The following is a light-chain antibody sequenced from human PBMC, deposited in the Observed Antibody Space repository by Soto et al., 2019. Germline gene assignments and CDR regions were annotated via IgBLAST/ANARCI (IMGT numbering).Light chain of an antibody. J-gene: IGKJ5*01. V-gene: IGKV3-15*01. CDR1: QTVSRN. CDR3: QQYNNWPS. Sequence: EIGVTQSPATLSGSAGERATLSCRASQTVSRNLAWYQQRPGQAPRLLIYDISNRATGVPARFSGSGSETEFTLTIRSLQSEDFAVYFCQQYNNWPSFGQGTRLEIK. CDR2: DIS.